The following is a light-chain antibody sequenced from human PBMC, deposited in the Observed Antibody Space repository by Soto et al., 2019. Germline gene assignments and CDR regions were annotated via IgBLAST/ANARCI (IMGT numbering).Light chain of an antibody. CDR2: DVT. V-gene: IGLV2-14*01. CDR1: SSDVGGYDY. CDR3: TSYTSSSTYV. J-gene: IGLJ1*01. Sequence: QSALTQPATVSESPGQSITVSCTGTSSDVGGYDYVSWYQQHPGNAPKLLISDVTNRPSGVSNRFSGSKSGNTASLTISGLQTEDEADYYCTSYTSSSTYVFGTGTKLTVL.